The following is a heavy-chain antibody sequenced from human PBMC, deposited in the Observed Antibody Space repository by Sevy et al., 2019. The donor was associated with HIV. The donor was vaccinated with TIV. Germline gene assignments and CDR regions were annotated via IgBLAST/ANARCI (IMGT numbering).Heavy chain of an antibody. Sequence: GGSLRLSCAASGFTFSSYAMSWVRQAPGKGLEWVSAISGSGGSTYYADSVKGRFTISRDNSKNTLYRQMNSLRAEDTAVYYCAKPTLANPYDSSGYYYFDAFDIWGQGTMVTVSS. CDR2: ISGSGGST. CDR3: AKPTLANPYDSSGYYYFDAFDI. CDR1: GFTFSSYA. J-gene: IGHJ3*02. V-gene: IGHV3-23*01. D-gene: IGHD3-22*01.